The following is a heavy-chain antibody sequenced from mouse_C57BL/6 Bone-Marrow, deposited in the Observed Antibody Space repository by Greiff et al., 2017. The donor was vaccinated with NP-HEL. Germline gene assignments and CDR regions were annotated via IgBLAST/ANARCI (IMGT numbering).Heavy chain of an antibody. CDR3: ARRPRY. V-gene: IGHV1-26*01. CDR1: GYTFTDYY. Sequence: VQLQQSGPELVKPGASVKISCKASGYTFTDYYMNWVKQSHGKSLEWIGDINPNNGGTSYNQKFKGKATLTVDKSSSTAYMELRSLTSEDSAVYYCARRPRYWGQGTTLTVSS. J-gene: IGHJ2*01. CDR2: INPNNGGT.